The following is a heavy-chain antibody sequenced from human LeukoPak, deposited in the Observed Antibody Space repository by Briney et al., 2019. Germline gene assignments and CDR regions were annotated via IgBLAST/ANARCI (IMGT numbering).Heavy chain of an antibody. CDR2: IYYSGST. Sequence: SETLSLTCTVSGGSISSGGYSWSWIRQHPGKGLEWIGYIYYSGSTYYNPSLKSRVTISVDTSKNQFSLKLSSVTAADTAVYYCATALPGYCSGGSCYSEGYYYYYGMDVWGQGTTVTVSS. J-gene: IGHJ6*02. CDR3: ATALPGYCSGGSCYSEGYYYYYGMDV. V-gene: IGHV4-31*03. CDR1: GGSISSGGYS. D-gene: IGHD2-15*01.